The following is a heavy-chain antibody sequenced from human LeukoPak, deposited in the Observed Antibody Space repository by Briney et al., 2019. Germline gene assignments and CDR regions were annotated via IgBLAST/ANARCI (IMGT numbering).Heavy chain of an antibody. D-gene: IGHD4-17*01. J-gene: IGHJ4*02. CDR3: ARVTVPQRIPPHFDY. V-gene: IGHV4-61*08. CDR1: GGSISSGGYY. CDR2: IYYSGST. Sequence: PSQTLSLTCTVSGGSISSGGYYWSWIRQPPGKGLEWIGYIYYSGSTNYNPSLKSRVTISVDTSKNQFSLKLSSVTAADTAVYYCARVTVPQRIPPHFDYWGQGTLVTVSS.